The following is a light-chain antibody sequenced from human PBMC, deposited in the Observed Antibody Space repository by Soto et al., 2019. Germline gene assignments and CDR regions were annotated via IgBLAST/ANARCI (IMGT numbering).Light chain of an antibody. CDR2: DVS. CDR1: SSDVGGYNY. Sequence: QSALTQPASVSGSPGQSITISCTGTSSDVGGYNYVSWYQQHPGKAPKLIIYDVSYLPSGVSNRFSGSKSGNTASLTISGLQAEDEANYYCSSYTSSSTLFGGGTKLTVL. J-gene: IGLJ2*01. V-gene: IGLV2-14*03. CDR3: SSYTSSSTL.